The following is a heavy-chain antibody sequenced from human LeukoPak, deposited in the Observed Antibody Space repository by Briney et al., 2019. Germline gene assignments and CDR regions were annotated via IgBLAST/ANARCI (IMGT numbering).Heavy chain of an antibody. Sequence: SETLSLTCTVSGGSISSYYWSWIRQPPGKGLEWIGYIYYSGSTNYNPSLKSRVTISVDTSKNQFSLKLSSVTAADTAVYYCARGIGLLSYNWFDPWGQGTLVTVSS. CDR3: ARGIGLLSYNWFDP. D-gene: IGHD3-3*01. CDR2: IYYSGST. CDR1: GGSISSYY. V-gene: IGHV4-59*01. J-gene: IGHJ5*02.